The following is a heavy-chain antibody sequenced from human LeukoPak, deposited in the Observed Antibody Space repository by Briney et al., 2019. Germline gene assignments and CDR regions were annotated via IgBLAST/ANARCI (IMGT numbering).Heavy chain of an antibody. CDR1: GFTFSSYA. CDR3: ARDRGYSYGSADY. CDR2: ISYDGSNK. D-gene: IGHD5-18*01. V-gene: IGHV3-30-3*01. J-gene: IGHJ4*02. Sequence: PGGSLRLSCAASGFTFSSYAMHWVRQAPGKGLEWVAVISYDGSNKYYADSVKGRFTISRDNSKNTLYLQMNSLRAEDTAVYYCARDRGYSYGSADYWGQGTLVTVSS.